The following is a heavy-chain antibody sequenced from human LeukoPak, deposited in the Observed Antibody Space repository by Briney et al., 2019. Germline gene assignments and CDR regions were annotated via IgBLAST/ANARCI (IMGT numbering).Heavy chain of an antibody. CDR3: ARYSTNWIDF. CDR1: GFTFSSYG. CDR2: IWNDGSNK. V-gene: IGHV3-33*01. D-gene: IGHD6-13*01. J-gene: IGHJ4*02. Sequence: PGRSLRLSCAVSGFTFSSYGMHWVRQAPRKGMEWVAIIWNDGSNKYYADSVKGRFIISRDDSTETLYLQMNSPRTDDTAVDYCARYSTNWIDFWGQGTRVSVSS.